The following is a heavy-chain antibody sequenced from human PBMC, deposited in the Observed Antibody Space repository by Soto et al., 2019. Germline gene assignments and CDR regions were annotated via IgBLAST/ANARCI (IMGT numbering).Heavy chain of an antibody. Sequence: QVQLVQSGAEVKKPGSSVKVSCKASGGTFSSYAISWVRQAPGQGLEWMGGIIPIFGTANYAQKFQGRVTITADESTITAYMELSSLRSEDTAVYYCAKGSTIIAARRGWFDPWGQGTLVTVSA. J-gene: IGHJ5*02. V-gene: IGHV1-69*01. D-gene: IGHD6-6*01. CDR3: AKGSTIIAARRGWFDP. CDR1: GGTFSSYA. CDR2: IIPIFGTA.